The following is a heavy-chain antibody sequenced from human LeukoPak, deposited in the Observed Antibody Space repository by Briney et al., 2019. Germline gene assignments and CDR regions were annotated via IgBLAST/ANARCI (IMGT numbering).Heavy chain of an antibody. D-gene: IGHD3-22*01. CDR3: ARARYYDSSSYYSPGGDYYYYMDV. CDR1: GGSISSSSYY. CDR2: IYYSGST. J-gene: IGHJ6*03. Sequence: SETLSLTCTVSGGSISSSSYYWGWIRQPPGKGLEWIGSIYYSGSTYYNPSLKSRVTISVDTSKNQFSLKLSSVTAADTAVYYCARARYYDSSSYYSPGGDYYYYMDVWGKGTTVTISS. V-gene: IGHV4-39*07.